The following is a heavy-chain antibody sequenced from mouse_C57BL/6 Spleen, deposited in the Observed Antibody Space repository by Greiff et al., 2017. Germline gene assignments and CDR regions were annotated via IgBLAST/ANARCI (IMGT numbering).Heavy chain of an antibody. D-gene: IGHD1-1*01. CDR3: ARGANYYGSSPHWYFDV. CDR2: INPNYGTT. Sequence: VQLQQSGPELVKPGASVKISCKASGYSFTDYNMNWVKQSHGKSLEWIGVINPNYGTTSYNQKFKGKATLTVDQSSSTAYMQLNSLTSEDSAVYYCARGANYYGSSPHWYFDVWGTGTTVTVSS. CDR1: GYSFTDYN. V-gene: IGHV1-39*01. J-gene: IGHJ1*03.